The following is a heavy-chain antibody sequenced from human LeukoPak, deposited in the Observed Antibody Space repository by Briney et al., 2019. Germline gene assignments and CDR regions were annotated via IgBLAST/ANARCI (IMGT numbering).Heavy chain of an antibody. Sequence: PGGSLRLSYAASGFTFSTYAMSWVRQAPGKGLEWVSAISGSGGSTYYADSVKGRFTISRDNSKNTLYLQMNSLRAEDTAVYYCAREEIEGLCYFDYWGQGTLVTVSS. D-gene: IGHD3-3*01. J-gene: IGHJ4*02. CDR3: AREEIEGLCYFDY. V-gene: IGHV3-23*01. CDR2: ISGSGGST. CDR1: GFTFSTYA.